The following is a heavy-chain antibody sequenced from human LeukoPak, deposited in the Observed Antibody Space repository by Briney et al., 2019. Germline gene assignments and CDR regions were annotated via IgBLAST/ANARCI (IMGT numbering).Heavy chain of an antibody. Sequence: PSETLSLTCTVSGYSISSGYYWGWIRQPPGKGLEWIGSIYHSGSTYYNPSLKSRVTISVDTSKNQFSLKLSSVTAADTAVYYCARVGRQQGAAGITTFDYWGQGTLVAVSS. CDR2: IYHSGST. D-gene: IGHD6-13*01. V-gene: IGHV4-38-2*02. J-gene: IGHJ4*02. CDR3: ARVGRQQGAAGITTFDY. CDR1: GYSISSGYY.